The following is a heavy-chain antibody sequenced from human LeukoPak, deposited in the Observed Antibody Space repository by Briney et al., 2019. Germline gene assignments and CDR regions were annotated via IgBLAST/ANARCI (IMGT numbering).Heavy chain of an antibody. Sequence: GGSLRLSCAASGFTFSSYAMSWVRQAPGKGLEGVGRIRDKANSYTTEYAASVKGRYSVSRDDSKSSLFLQMHRLNTEDTAVYFCARGASSSSPQYYHGLDVWGQGTTVTVSS. CDR3: ARGASSSSPQYYHGLDV. J-gene: IGHJ6*02. V-gene: IGHV3-72*01. D-gene: IGHD2-2*01. CDR2: IRDKANSYTT. CDR1: GFTFSSYA.